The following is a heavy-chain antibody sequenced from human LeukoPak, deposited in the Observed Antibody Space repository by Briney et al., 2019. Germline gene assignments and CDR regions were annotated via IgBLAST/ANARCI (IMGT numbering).Heavy chain of an antibody. CDR3: ARAGSTWKWPTDY. Sequence: KPSETLSLTCAVYGGSFSGYYWSWIRQPPGKGLEWIGEINHSGSTNYNPSLKSRVTISLDTSKNQISLKLSSVTAADTAVYYCARAGSTWKWPTDYWGQGTLVTVAS. CDR1: GGSFSGYY. V-gene: IGHV4-34*01. J-gene: IGHJ4*02. CDR2: INHSGST. D-gene: IGHD6-13*01.